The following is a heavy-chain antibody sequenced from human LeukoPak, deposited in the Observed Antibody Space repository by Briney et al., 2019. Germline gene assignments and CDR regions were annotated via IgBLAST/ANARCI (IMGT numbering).Heavy chain of an antibody. CDR2: INPNSGGT. J-gene: IGHJ4*02. CDR3: ARAGQRGGLTMVRGRLPDY. Sequence: RASVKVSCKASGYTFTGYYMHWVRQAPGQGLEWMGWINPNSGGTNYAQKFQGRVTMTRDTSISTAYMELSRLRSDDTAVYYCARAGQRGGLTMVRGRLPDYWGQGTLVTVSS. CDR1: GYTFTGYY. V-gene: IGHV1-2*02. D-gene: IGHD3-10*01.